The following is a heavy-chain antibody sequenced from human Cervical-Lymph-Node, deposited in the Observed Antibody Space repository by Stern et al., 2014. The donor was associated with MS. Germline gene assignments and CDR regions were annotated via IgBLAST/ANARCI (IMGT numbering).Heavy chain of an antibody. Sequence: QVQLVQSGPGLVKPSGTLSLTCAVSGGSISSSNWRSLVRQPPGTGLEWIGKGYHPGGANNNPPLKSRVTISIDESKKQFSRSLSSVTAADTAVYYCAREPLGDTWGQGTLVTVSS. J-gene: IGHJ5*02. V-gene: IGHV4-4*02. CDR1: GGSISSSNW. CDR2: GYHPGGA. D-gene: IGHD3-16*01. CDR3: AREPLGDT.